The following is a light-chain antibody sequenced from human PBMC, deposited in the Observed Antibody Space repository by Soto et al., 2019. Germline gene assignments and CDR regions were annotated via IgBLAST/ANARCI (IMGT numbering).Light chain of an antibody. CDR1: HRVSRW. CDR3: QQYSIIWT. Sequence: DIQMTQSPSTLSASVGDTDTASPPATHRVSRWLAWYQQKPGKAPRLLIYDVSILESGVPSRFSGSGSGTEFTLTISSLQPDDFATYYCQQYSIIWTFGQGTKVE. CDR2: DVS. V-gene: IGKV1-5*01. J-gene: IGKJ1*01.